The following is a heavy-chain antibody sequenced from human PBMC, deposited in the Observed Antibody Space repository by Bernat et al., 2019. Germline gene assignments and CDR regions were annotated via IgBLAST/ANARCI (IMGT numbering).Heavy chain of an antibody. J-gene: IGHJ5*02. D-gene: IGHD2-15*01. CDR2: IYHSGST. Sequence: QVQLQESGPGLVKPSETLSLTCIVSGGPVSTGSYYWNWIRQPPGKGLEWIGYIYHSGSTNYNPSLKSRVTLSVDTSKNQISLKLSSVTAADTAVYYCAKSVFPWSAFDPWGQGTLVTGSS. CDR1: GGPVSTGSYY. V-gene: IGHV4-61*01. CDR3: AKSVFPWSAFDP.